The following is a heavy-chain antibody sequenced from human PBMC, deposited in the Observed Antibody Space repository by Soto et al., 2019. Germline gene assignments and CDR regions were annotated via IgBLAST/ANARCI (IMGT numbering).Heavy chain of an antibody. CDR3: AKDGLGPDDYYYYGMDV. D-gene: IGHD2-2*01. CDR1: GFTFSSYG. Sequence: PGGSLRLSCAASGFTFSSYGMHWVRQAPGKGLEWVAVISYDGSNKYYADSVKGRFTISRDNSKNTLYLQMNSLRAEDTAVYYCAKDGLGPDDYYYYGMDVWGQGTTVTVSS. CDR2: ISYDGSNK. J-gene: IGHJ6*02. V-gene: IGHV3-30*18.